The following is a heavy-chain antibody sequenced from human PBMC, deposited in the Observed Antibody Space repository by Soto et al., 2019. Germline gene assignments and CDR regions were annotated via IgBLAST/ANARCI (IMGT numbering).Heavy chain of an antibody. J-gene: IGHJ3*01. CDR3: ARAKETGLYDAFDV. V-gene: IGHV3-21*01. CDR1: GFIFSSYS. D-gene: IGHD7-27*01. CDR2: ISASSSYI. Sequence: ESGGGLVKPGGSLRLSCAASGFIFSSYSMNWVRQAPGKGLEWVSSISASSSYIYYADSLKGRFTISRDNAKNSLDLQMNSLRVEDTAVYYCARAKETGLYDAFDVWGQGTMVTVSS.